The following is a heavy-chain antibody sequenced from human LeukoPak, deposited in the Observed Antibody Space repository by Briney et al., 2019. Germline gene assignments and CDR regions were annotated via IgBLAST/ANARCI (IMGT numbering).Heavy chain of an antibody. CDR2: ISGSGGTT. Sequence: GGSLRLSCAASGFTFNNYAMNWVRQAPGKWLEWVSSISGSGGTTYYADSVKGRFTISRDNSKNTLYLQMNSLRAEDTAVYYCAKAGSGYYYYGSGSYYKDYYYMDVWGKGTTVTVSS. CDR1: GFTFNNYA. D-gene: IGHD3-10*01. CDR3: AKAGSGYYYYGSGSYYKDYYYMDV. J-gene: IGHJ6*03. V-gene: IGHV3-23*01.